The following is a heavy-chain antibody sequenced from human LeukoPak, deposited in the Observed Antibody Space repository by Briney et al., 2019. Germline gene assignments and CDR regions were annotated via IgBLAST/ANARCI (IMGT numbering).Heavy chain of an antibody. V-gene: IGHV3-11*01. CDR2: ISSSGSTI. D-gene: IGHD2-15*01. Sequence: GGSLRLSCAASGFTFSDYYMSWIRQAPGKGLEWVSYISSSGSTIYYADSVKGRFTISRDNAKNSLYLQMNSLRAEDTAVYYCASFPALWPEDGGLDYWGQGTLVTVSS. CDR3: ASFPALWPEDGGLDY. J-gene: IGHJ4*02. CDR1: GFTFSDYY.